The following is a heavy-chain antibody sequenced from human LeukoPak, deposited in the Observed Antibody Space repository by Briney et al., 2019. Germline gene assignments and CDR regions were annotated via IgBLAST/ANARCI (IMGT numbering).Heavy chain of an antibody. D-gene: IGHD2-15*01. J-gene: IGHJ6*02. CDR1: GFTFSSYA. Sequence: PGGSLRLSCAASGFTFSSYAMSWVRQAPGKGLEWVSSISGSGNRTYYADSVKGRFTISRDNSKNTLFLQMNSLRAEDTAVYYCAKNLSCGGSSCYPSALGMDVWGQGTTVTVSS. CDR2: ISGSGNRT. V-gene: IGHV3-23*01. CDR3: AKNLSCGGSSCYPSALGMDV.